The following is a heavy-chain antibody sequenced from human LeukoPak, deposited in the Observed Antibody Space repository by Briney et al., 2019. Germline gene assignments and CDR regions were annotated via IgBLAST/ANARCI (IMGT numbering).Heavy chain of an antibody. V-gene: IGHV4-59*08. CDR1: GASISSYY. Sequence: PSETLSLTCTVSGASISSYYWSWIRQPPGKGLECIGYFHYSGSTNYNPSLKSRVTISVDTSRKQFSLMLNSVTAADTAIYYSARLGLPNAFDIWGQGTMVTVSS. CDR2: FHYSGST. CDR3: ARLGLPNAFDI. D-gene: IGHD5-12*01. J-gene: IGHJ3*02.